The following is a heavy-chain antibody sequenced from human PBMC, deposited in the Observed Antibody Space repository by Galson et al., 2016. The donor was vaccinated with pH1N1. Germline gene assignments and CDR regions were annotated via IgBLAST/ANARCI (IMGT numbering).Heavy chain of an antibody. CDR2: ISSSSTNI. J-gene: IGHJ4*02. Sequence: SLRLSCAASGFTFSRYSMNWVRQAPGKGLEWVSSISSSSTNIYYADSMKGRFTISRDNAKNSLYLQMTSLRVEGTAFYYCTREIGGSGNYWGQGTLVTVSS. D-gene: IGHD3-10*01. V-gene: IGHV3-21*01. CDR1: GFTFSRYS. CDR3: TREIGGSGNY.